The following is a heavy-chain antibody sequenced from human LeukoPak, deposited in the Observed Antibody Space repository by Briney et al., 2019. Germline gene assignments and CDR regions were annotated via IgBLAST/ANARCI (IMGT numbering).Heavy chain of an antibody. D-gene: IGHD2-15*01. CDR3: AREYCSGGTCYLPGY. Sequence: GGSLRLSCAASGFTFSSYWMSWVRQAPGTGLEWVANIKQDGSEKYYVDSVRGRFTISRDNAKNSLYLQMNSLRAEDTAVYYCAREYCSGGTCYLPGYWGQGTLVTVSS. CDR1: GFTFSSYW. V-gene: IGHV3-7*03. CDR2: IKQDGSEK. J-gene: IGHJ4*02.